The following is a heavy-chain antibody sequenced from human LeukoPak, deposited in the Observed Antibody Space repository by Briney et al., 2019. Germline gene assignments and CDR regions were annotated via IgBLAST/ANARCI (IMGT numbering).Heavy chain of an antibody. V-gene: IGHV1-69*13. J-gene: IGHJ4*02. CDR2: IIPIFGTA. D-gene: IGHD3-3*01. CDR1: GGTFSSYA. CDR3: ARPRFLTLHYFDY. Sequence: SVQVSCQASGGTFSSYAISWVRQAPGQGLEWVGGIIPIFGTANYAQKFQGRVTITADESTSTAYMELSSLRSEDTAVYYCARPRFLTLHYFDYWGQGTLVTVSS.